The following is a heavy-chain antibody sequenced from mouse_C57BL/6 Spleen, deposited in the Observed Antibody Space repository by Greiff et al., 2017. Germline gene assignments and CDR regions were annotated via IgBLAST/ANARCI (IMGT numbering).Heavy chain of an antibody. J-gene: IGHJ3*01. V-gene: IGHV5-9-1*02. Sequence: EVKLVESGEGLVKPGGSLTLSCAASGFTFSSYAMSWVRQTPEKRLEWVAYISSGGDYIYYADTVKGRFTISRDNARNTLYLQMSSLKSEDTAMYYCTRGDGSSPFAYWGQGTLVTVSA. CDR2: ISSGGDYI. CDR3: TRGDGSSPFAY. D-gene: IGHD1-1*01. CDR1: GFTFSSYA.